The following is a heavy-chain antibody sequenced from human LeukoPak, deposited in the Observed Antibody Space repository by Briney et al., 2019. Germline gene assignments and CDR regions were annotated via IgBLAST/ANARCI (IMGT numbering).Heavy chain of an antibody. J-gene: IGHJ4*02. CDR2: IIPIFGTA. CDR3: ASPSTVTTRHYFDY. V-gene: IGHV1-69*13. Sequence: ASVKVSCKASGGTFSSYAISWARQAPGQGLEWMGGIIPIFGTANYAQKFQGRVTITADESTSTAYMELSSLRSEDTAVYYCASPSTVTTRHYFDYWGQGTLVTVSS. CDR1: GGTFSSYA. D-gene: IGHD4-17*01.